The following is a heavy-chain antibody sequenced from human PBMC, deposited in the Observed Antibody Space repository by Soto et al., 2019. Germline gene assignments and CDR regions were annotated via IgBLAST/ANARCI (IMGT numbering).Heavy chain of an antibody. Sequence: GGSLRLSCAASGFTFSSSWMNWVRQAPGKGLEWVAGIKEDGSEEYYVDYVKGRFTISRDNVENSLYLQMNSLRGEDTAVYFCARDRGYSCFDYWGLGTLVTVSS. V-gene: IGHV3-7*01. CDR2: IKEDGSEE. J-gene: IGHJ4*02. D-gene: IGHD5-18*01. CDR3: ARDRGYSCFDY. CDR1: GFTFSSSW.